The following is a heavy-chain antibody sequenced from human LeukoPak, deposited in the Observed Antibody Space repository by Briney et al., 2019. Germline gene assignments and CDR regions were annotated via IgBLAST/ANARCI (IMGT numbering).Heavy chain of an antibody. CDR3: ATEPTIYDFWSGSMYYFDY. CDR1: GGTFSSYA. J-gene: IGHJ4*02. D-gene: IGHD3-3*01. CDR2: IIPIFGTA. V-gene: IGHV1-69*05. Sequence: ASVKVSCKASGGTFSSYAISWVRQAPGQGLEWMGRIIPIFGTANYAQKFQGRVTITTDESTSTAYMELSSLGSEDTAVYYCATEPTIYDFWSGSMYYFDYWGQGTLVTVSS.